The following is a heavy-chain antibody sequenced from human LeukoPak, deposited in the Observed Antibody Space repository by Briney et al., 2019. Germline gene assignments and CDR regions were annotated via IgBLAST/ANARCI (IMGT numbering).Heavy chain of an antibody. V-gene: IGHV1-2*06. Sequence: ASVKVPCKASGYTFTGYYMHWVRQAPGQGLEWMGRINPNSGGTNYAQKFQGRVTMTRDTSISTAYMELSRLRSDDTAVYYCAREWYGSGKDYWGQGTLVTVSS. CDR1: GYTFTGYY. CDR3: AREWYGSGKDY. J-gene: IGHJ4*02. CDR2: INPNSGGT. D-gene: IGHD3-10*01.